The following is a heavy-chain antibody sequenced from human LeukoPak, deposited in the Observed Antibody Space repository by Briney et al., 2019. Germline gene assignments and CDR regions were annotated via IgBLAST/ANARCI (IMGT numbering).Heavy chain of an antibody. V-gene: IGHV3-11*04. CDR1: GFTFSDYY. J-gene: IGHJ3*02. CDR2: ISSSASII. Sequence: GGSLRLSCAASGFTFSDYYMSWIRQAPGKGLEWVSYISSSASIIFYADSVKGRFTISRDNSKNTLYLQMNSLRAEDTAVYYCANGRITMVRGVSDAFDIWGQGTMVTVSS. CDR3: ANGRITMVRGVSDAFDI. D-gene: IGHD3-10*01.